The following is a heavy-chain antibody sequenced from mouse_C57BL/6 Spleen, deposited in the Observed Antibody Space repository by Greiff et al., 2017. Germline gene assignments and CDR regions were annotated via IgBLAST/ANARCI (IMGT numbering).Heavy chain of an antibody. J-gene: IGHJ3*01. CDR3: ARGWTGTSLAY. Sequence: VQLQQPGAELVRPGSSVKLSCKASGYTFTCYWMHWVKQRPIQGLEWIGNIDPSDSETHYNQKFKDKATLTVDKSSSTAYMQLSSLTSEDSAVYYCARGWTGTSLAYWGQGTLVTVSA. CDR1: GYTFTCYW. D-gene: IGHD4-1*01. CDR2: IDPSDSET. V-gene: IGHV1-52*01.